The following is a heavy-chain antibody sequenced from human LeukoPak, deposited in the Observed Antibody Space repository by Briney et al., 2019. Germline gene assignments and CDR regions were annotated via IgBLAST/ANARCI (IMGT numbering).Heavy chain of an antibody. D-gene: IGHD1-1*01. CDR2: INSDGSST. V-gene: IGHV3-74*01. CDR1: GFTFSSYW. CDR3: AKDLVWKYYFDY. J-gene: IGHJ4*02. Sequence: GGSLRLSCAASGFTFSSYWMHWVRQAPGKGLVWVSRINSDGSSTSYADSVKGRFTISRDNSKNTLYLQMNSLRAEDTAVYYCAKDLVWKYYFDYWGQGTLVTVSS.